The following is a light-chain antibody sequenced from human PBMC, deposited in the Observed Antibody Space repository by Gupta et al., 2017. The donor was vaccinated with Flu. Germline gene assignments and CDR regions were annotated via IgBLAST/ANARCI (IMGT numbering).Light chain of an antibody. CDR2: AAS. V-gene: IGKV1-16*02. Sequence: DIQMTQSPSSLSASVGDRVTITCRASQGISNYLAWFQQKPGKAPKSLIYAASSWQNGVPSKFSGSGYGKDLTLTSSSRQQEDFASYYCHQYKSYPPITFGRGTKVEIK. J-gene: IGKJ4*01. CDR1: QGISNY. CDR3: HQYKSYPPIT.